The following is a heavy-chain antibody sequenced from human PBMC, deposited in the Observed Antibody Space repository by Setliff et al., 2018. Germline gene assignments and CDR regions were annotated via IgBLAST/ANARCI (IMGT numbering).Heavy chain of an antibody. J-gene: IGHJ4*02. CDR2: IKEDGSQR. D-gene: IGHD3-10*01. CDR1: GFTFSSYA. CDR3: VKENQNYYGSGSFTGLGS. V-gene: IGHV3-7*01. Sequence: GGSLRLSCAASGFTFSSYAMSWVRQAPGKGLEWVANIKEDGSQRNYVDAVRGRFTISRENANNSVFLQMSSLRAEDTAVYYCVKENQNYYGSGSFTGLGSWGQGTLVTVSS.